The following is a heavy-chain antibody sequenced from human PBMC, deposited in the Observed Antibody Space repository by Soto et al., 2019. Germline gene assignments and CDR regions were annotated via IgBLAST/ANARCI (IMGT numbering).Heavy chain of an antibody. D-gene: IGHD6-13*01. CDR1: GYTFTSYG. CDR2: ISGYNNNK. J-gene: IGHJ4*02. CDR3: ARVGAIAPAEGDY. V-gene: IGHV1-18*01. Sequence: QIQLVQSGTEVREPGASVKVSCQASGYTFTSYGIIWVRQAPGQGLELMGWISGYNNNKNYAQKYQARVTMPTDTPTRTAYMELRSLRSDATAVYYCARVGAIAPAEGDYWGQGTLVTVSS.